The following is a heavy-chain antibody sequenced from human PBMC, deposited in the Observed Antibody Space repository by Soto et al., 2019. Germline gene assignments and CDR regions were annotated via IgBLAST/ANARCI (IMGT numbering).Heavy chain of an antibody. CDR1: GGYISSGGYY. D-gene: IGHD3-9*01. J-gene: IGHJ4*02. V-gene: IGHV4-31*03. CDR2: IYYSGST. CDR3: ARGATYYDILTGYYAPQYYFDY. Sequence: SETLSLTCTVSGGYISSGGYYWSWIRQHPGKGLEWIGYIYYSGSTYYNPSLKSRVTISVDTSKNQFSLKLSSVTAADTAVYYCARGATYYDILTGYYAPQYYFDYWGQGTLVTVS.